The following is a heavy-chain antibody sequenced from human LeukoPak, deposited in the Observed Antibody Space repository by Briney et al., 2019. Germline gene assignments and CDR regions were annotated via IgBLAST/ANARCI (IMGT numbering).Heavy chain of an antibody. D-gene: IGHD6-13*01. CDR1: GYTFTSYG. J-gene: IGHJ4*02. CDR3: ARARVVIRSIAAAGTWDY. V-gene: IGHV1-18*01. CDR2: ISAYNGNT. Sequence: ASVKVSCKASGYTFTSYGISWVRQAPGQGLEWMGWISAYNGNTNYAQKLQGRVTMTTDTSTSTAYMELRSLRSDDTAVYYCARARVVIRSIAAAGTWDYWGQGTLVTVSS.